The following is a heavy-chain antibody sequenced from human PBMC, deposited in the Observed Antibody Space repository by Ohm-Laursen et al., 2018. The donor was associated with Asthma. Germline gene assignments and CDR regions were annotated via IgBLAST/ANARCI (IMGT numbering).Heavy chain of an antibody. J-gene: IGHJ4*02. Sequence: SDTLSLTCTVSGGSISSYYWSWIRPPPGKGLEWIGYIYYSGSTNYNPSLKSRVTISVDTSKNQFSLKLSSVTAADTAVYYCARELEPTLFDYWGQGTLVTVSS. CDR3: ARELEPTLFDY. D-gene: IGHD1-1*01. V-gene: IGHV4-59*01. CDR2: IYYSGST. CDR1: GGSISSYY.